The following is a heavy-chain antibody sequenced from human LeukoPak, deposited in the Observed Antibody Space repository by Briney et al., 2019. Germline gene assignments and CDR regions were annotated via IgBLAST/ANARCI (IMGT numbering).Heavy chain of an antibody. CDR3: ARVGRIGYCSSTSCSRAPFDY. V-gene: IGHV1-8*01. CDR1: GYTFTSYD. J-gene: IGHJ4*02. CDR2: MNPNSGNT. Sequence: ASVKVSCKASGYTFTSYDINWVRQATGQGLEWMGWMNPNSGNTGYAQKFQGRVTMTRNTSISTAYMELRSLRSDDTAVYYCARVGRIGYCSSTSCSRAPFDYWGQGTLVTVSS. D-gene: IGHD2-2*01.